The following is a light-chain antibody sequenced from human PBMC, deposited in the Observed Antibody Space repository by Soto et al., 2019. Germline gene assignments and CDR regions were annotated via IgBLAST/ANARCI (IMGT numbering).Light chain of an antibody. V-gene: IGKV3-11*01. CDR2: GAS. J-gene: IGKJ5*01. Sequence: EVVMRQSPATLSVSPGEGATLSCRASQGIGDTLAWYQHKPGQTPRLLIYGASSRATGIPARFSGSGSGTDFTLTISRLEPADSAVYYCQKRNIWPPVTFGHGTRREIK. CDR1: QGIGDT. CDR3: QKRNIWPPVT.